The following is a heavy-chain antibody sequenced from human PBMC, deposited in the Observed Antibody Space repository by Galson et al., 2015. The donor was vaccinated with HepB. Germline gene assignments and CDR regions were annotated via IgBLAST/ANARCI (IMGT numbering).Heavy chain of an antibody. J-gene: IGHJ3*02. D-gene: IGHD2-21*01. CDR2: IYPGDSDT. V-gene: IGHV5-51*03. Sequence: QSGAEVKKPGESLKISCKGVGYSFTRYWIGWVRQMPGKGLEWMGIIYPGDSDTRYSPSFQGQVTISADKSISTAYLQWSSLKASDTAMYCCALSYCGGDCFSRPSDAFDIWGQGTMIIVS. CDR1: GYSFTRYW. CDR3: ALSYCGGDCFSRPSDAFDI.